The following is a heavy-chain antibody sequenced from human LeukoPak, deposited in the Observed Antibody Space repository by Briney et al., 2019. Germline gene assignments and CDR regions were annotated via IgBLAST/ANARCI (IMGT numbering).Heavy chain of an antibody. D-gene: IGHD6-19*01. CDR3: ARDSSGWYQY. Sequence: KSSETLSLTCAVYGGSFSGYYWSWIRQPPGKGLEWIGEINHSGSTNYNPSLKSRVTISVDTSKNQFSLKLSSVTAADTAVYYCARDSSGWYQYWGQGTLVTVSS. CDR2: INHSGST. V-gene: IGHV4-34*01. J-gene: IGHJ4*02. CDR1: GGSFSGYY.